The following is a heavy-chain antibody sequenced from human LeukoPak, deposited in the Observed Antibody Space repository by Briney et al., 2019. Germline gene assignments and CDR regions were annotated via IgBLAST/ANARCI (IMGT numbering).Heavy chain of an antibody. CDR1: GFTFSNYE. D-gene: IGHD1-26*01. CDR3: ARAGFGELLVAAFDI. Sequence: PGGSLRLSCAASGFTFSNYEMNWVRQAPGKGLEWVSSISSSSTYIYYADSLKGRFTISRDNAKKSLYLQMNSLRVEDTAVYYCARAGFGELLVAAFDIWGQGTMVTVSS. V-gene: IGHV3-21*01. J-gene: IGHJ3*02. CDR2: ISSSSTYI.